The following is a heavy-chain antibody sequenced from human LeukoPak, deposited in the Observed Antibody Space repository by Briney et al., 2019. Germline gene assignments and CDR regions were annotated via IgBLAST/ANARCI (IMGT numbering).Heavy chain of an antibody. V-gene: IGHV3-30*03. CDR3: ARAVTWIDP. J-gene: IGHJ5*02. Sequence: GGSLRLSCAASGFTFSSYGMHWVRQAPGKGLEWVAFIQNDGNDKYYADSVKGRFTVSRDNSKNTLDLQMNGLRAEDTAVYYCARAVTWIDPWGQGTLVTVSS. CDR2: IQNDGNDK. CDR1: GFTFSSYG.